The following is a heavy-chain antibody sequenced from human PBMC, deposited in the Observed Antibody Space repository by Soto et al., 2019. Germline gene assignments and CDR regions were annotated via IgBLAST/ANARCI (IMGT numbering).Heavy chain of an antibody. D-gene: IGHD6-13*01. Sequence: GASMKVSCKASGYTFTSYDINWVRQATGQGLEWMGWMNPNSGNTGYAQKFQGRVTMTRNTSISTAYMELSSLRSEDTAVYYCARGIAAAGTVYYYMDVWGKGTTVTVS. J-gene: IGHJ6*03. CDR3: ARGIAAAGTVYYYMDV. V-gene: IGHV1-8*01. CDR2: MNPNSGNT. CDR1: GYTFTSYD.